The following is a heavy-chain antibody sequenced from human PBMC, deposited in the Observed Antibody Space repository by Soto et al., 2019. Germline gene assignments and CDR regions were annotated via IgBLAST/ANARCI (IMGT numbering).Heavy chain of an antibody. Sequence: SLKVYCNSSGDTFSSYAISGVREAAGQGLERMGGIIPIFGTANYAQKFQGRVTISADDSTSTAYMELSSLRSEDTAVYYCARSRDLCISTSCYFPWFDTWGQGTLVTVSS. J-gene: IGHJ5*02. CDR1: GDTFSSYA. V-gene: IGHV1-69*13. CDR3: ARSRDLCISTSCYFPWFDT. CDR2: IIPIFGTA. D-gene: IGHD2-2*01.